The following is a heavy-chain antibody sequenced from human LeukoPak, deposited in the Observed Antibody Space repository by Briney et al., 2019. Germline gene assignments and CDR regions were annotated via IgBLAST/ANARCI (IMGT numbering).Heavy chain of an antibody. V-gene: IGHV4-39*07. J-gene: IGHJ4*02. Sequence: SETLSLTCTVSGGSISSSSYYWGWIRQPPGKGLEWIGSIYCSGSTYYNPSLRSRVTISVDTSKNQFSLKLSSVTAADTAVYYCAVDYGSYWGQGTLVTVSS. CDR3: AVDYGSY. CDR1: GGSISSSSYY. CDR2: IYCSGST. D-gene: IGHD4-17*01.